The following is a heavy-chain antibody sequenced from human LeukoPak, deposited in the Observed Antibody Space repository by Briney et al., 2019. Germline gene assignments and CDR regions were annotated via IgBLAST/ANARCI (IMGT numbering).Heavy chain of an antibody. Sequence: GGSLRLSCAASGFSVSGYWMTWVRQAPGKGLEWVANIKQDGSEKNYVDSVKGRFTISRDNAENSLFLQMNSLRVEDTAVYYCAREWQGGIAAAGTRTEGDYWGQGTLVAVSS. CDR3: AREWQGGIAAAGTRTEGDY. CDR2: IKQDGSEK. CDR1: GFSVSGYW. V-gene: IGHV3-7*01. D-gene: IGHD6-13*01. J-gene: IGHJ4*02.